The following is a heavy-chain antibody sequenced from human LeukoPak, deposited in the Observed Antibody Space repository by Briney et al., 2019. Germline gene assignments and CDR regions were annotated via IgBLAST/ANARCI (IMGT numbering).Heavy chain of an antibody. CDR2: ISNNGGYT. V-gene: IGHV3-23*01. D-gene: IGHD2-15*01. CDR1: GFTFSSSA. CDR3: TKQLGYCSNGSCYFPY. J-gene: IGHJ4*02. Sequence: GGSLRLSCAASGFTFSSSAMSWVRQAPGKGLEWVSAISNNGGYTYYADSVQGRFTISRDNSKSTLCLQMNSLRAEDTAVYYCTKQLGYCSNGSCYFPYWGQGTLVTVSS.